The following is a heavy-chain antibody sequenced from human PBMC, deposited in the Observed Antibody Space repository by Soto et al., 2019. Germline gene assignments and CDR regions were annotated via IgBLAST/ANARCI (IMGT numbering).Heavy chain of an antibody. D-gene: IGHD6-13*01. CDR2: IYYSGST. CDR1: GGSVSSYSYY. V-gene: IGHV4-39*01. Sequence: PSETLSLTCTVSGGSVSSYSYYWGWIRQSPGKGLEWIGSIYYSGSTYYNPSLKSRVTISVDTSKNQFSLNLSSVTAADTALYYCARQRGIGAAGKXDCWGQGTLVTVSS. J-gene: IGHJ4*02. CDR3: ARQRGIGAAGKXDC.